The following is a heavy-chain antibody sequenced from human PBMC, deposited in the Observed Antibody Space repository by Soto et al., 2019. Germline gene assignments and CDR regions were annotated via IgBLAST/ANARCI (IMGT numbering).Heavy chain of an antibody. CDR2: INHSGST. Sequence: PSETLSLTCAVYGGSFSCYYWSWIRQPPGKGLEWIGEINHSGSTNYNPSLKSRVTISVDTSKNQFSLKLSSVTAADTAVYYCARDLYYLYGMDVWGQGTTVTVSS. CDR1: GGSFSCYY. CDR3: ARDLYYLYGMDV. V-gene: IGHV4-34*01. J-gene: IGHJ6*02. D-gene: IGHD3-10*01.